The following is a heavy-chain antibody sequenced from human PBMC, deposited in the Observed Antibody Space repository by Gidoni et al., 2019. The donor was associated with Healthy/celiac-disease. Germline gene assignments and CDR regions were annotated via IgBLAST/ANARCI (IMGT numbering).Heavy chain of an antibody. V-gene: IGHV1-2*04. CDR1: GYTFTGYY. CDR3: ARDGLGVTTGRRDAFDI. Sequence: QVQLVQSGAEVKKPGASVKVSCQASGYTFTGYYMHWVRQAPGQGLEWMGWINPNSGGTNYAQKFQGWVTMTRDTSISTAYMELSRLRSDDTAVYYCARDGLGVTTGRRDAFDIWGQGTMVTVSS. D-gene: IGHD4-17*01. J-gene: IGHJ3*02. CDR2: INPNSGGT.